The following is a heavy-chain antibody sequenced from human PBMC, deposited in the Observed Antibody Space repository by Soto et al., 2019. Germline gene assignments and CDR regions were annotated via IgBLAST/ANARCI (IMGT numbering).Heavy chain of an antibody. J-gene: IGHJ4*02. CDR3: ARGDYGDDDLDY. CDR1: GFTFSSYG. Sequence: QVQLVESGGGVVQPGRSLRLSCAASGFTFSSYGMHWVRQAPGKGLEWVAVIWYDGSNKYYADSVKSRFTISRDNSKKTLYLQMNSVRDEDTAVYYCARGDYGDDDLDYWGQGSLVTVSS. D-gene: IGHD4-17*01. CDR2: IWYDGSNK. V-gene: IGHV3-33*01.